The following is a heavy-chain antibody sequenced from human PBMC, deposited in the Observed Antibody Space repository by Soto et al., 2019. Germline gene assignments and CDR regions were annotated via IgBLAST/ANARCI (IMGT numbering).Heavy chain of an antibody. Sequence: EVQLVESGGGLVKPGESLGLSCAASGFSFSDAWMNWVRQAPGKGREWVGRIKSKTDGGTTDYDASVNSRFSISRNDSKITLYLQISILTTTDTAVYYCSRARLSCHYIDSWGRGTLVTVSS. CDR1: GFSFSDAW. V-gene: IGHV3-15*07. CDR2: IKSKTDGGTT. CDR3: SRARLSCHYIDS. D-gene: IGHD2-2*02. J-gene: IGHJ5*01.